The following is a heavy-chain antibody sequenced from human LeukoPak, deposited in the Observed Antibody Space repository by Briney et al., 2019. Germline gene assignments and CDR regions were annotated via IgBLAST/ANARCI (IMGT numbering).Heavy chain of an antibody. V-gene: IGHV3-30*18. D-gene: IGHD6-13*01. CDR3: AKPPGYSSSWYSDY. J-gene: IGHJ4*02. CDR1: GGSISTAH. Sequence: LSLTCAVSGGSISTAHWWNWVRQAPGKGLEWVAIISYDGSNKYYADSVKGRFTISRDNSKNTLYLQMNSLRAEDTAVYYCAKPPGYSSSWYSDYWGQGTLVTVSS. CDR2: ISYDGSNK.